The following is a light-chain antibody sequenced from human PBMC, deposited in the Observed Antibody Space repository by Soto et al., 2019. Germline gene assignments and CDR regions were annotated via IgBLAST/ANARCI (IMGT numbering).Light chain of an antibody. Sequence: DIQMTQSPSSVSASVGDRVTVTCRASQGIGSWLAWYQQKPGKAPKLLIYAASSLQSGVPSRFSGSRSGPDFTLTISSLQPEDFATYYCQQSYSSPPTFGQGTKVDIK. J-gene: IGKJ1*01. V-gene: IGKV1-12*01. CDR1: QGIGSW. CDR3: QQSYSSPPT. CDR2: AAS.